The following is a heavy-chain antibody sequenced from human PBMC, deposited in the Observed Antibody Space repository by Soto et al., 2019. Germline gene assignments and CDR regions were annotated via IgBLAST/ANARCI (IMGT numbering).Heavy chain of an antibody. D-gene: IGHD2-21*02. Sequence: ASVKVSCKVSGYTLTELSMHWVRQAPGKGLEWMGGFDPEDGETIYAQKFQGRVTMTEDTSTDTAYMELSSLRSEDTAVYYCARDTTYCGGDRSHPNIHIWGQATMVTVSS. J-gene: IGHJ3*02. CDR3: ARDTTYCGGDRSHPNIHI. CDR1: GYTLTELS. CDR2: FDPEDGET. V-gene: IGHV1-24*01.